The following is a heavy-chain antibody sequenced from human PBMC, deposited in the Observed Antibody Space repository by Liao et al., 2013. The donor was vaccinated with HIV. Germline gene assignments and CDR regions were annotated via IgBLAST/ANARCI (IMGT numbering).Heavy chain of an antibody. Sequence: QVQLQESGPGLVKPSQTLSLTCTVSGGSISSGDYYWSWIRQPPGKGLEWIGYIYHSGSTYYNPPQESSQHINRHVQEAVLLRLNSVTAADTAVYYCARVTPLITLGGVIPYSFDYWARETWSPSPQ. CDR1: GGSISSGDYY. D-gene: IGHD3-16*02. J-gene: IGHJ4*02. V-gene: IGHV4-30-4*08. CDR3: ARVTPLITLGGVIPYSFDY. CDR2: IYHSGST.